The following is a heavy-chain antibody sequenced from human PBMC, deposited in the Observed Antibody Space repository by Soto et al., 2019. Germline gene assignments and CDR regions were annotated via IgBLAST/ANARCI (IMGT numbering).Heavy chain of an antibody. CDR2: ISYDGSNK. CDR1: GFTFSSYA. V-gene: IGHV3-30-3*01. D-gene: IGHD3-10*01. J-gene: IGHJ5*02. CDR3: ARDRFQSYYGSGSLWFDP. Sequence: GGSLRLSCAASGFTFSSYAMHWVRQAPGKGLEWVAVISYDGSNKYYADSVKGRFTISRDNSKNTLYLQMNSLRAEDTAVYYCARDRFQSYYGSGSLWFDPWGQGTLVTVSS.